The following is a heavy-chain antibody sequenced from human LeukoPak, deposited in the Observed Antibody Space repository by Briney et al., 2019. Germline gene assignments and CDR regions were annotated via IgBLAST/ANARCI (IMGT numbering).Heavy chain of an antibody. CDR3: AKGQDYDFWSGYYSAFDY. CDR1: GFTFSSYG. J-gene: IGHJ4*02. D-gene: IGHD3-3*01. V-gene: IGHV3-30*02. CDR2: IRYDGSNK. Sequence: QPGGSLRLSCAASGFTFSSYGMHWVRQAPDKGLEWVAFIRYDGSNKYYADSVKGRFTISRDNSKNTLYLQMNSLRAEDTAVYYCAKGQDYDFWSGYYSAFDYWGQGTLVTVSS.